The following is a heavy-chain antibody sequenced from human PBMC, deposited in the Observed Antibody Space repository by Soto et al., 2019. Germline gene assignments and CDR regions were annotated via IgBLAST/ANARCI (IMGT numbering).Heavy chain of an antibody. CDR1: GYSISSSNW. J-gene: IGHJ4*02. V-gene: IGHV4-28*01. CDR3: ARREIQGPIDY. CDR2: IYYSGTT. D-gene: IGHD1-26*01. Sequence: QVQLQESGPGLVKHSDTLSLTCAVSGYSISSSNWWCWIRQPPGKGLEWIGYIYYSGTTYYNPSLKSRVTMSVDTSKNQFSLKLTSVTAVDTAVYYCARREIQGPIDYWGQGTLVTVSS.